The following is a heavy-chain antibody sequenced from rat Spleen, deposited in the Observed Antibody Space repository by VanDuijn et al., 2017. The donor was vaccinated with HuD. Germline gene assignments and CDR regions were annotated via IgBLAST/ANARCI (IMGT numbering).Heavy chain of an antibody. CDR3: TSNNFDY. CDR2: IANTGDYT. V-gene: IGHV5-31*01. Sequence: EVQLVESGGGLVQPGRSLKLSCAASGFTFNNYWMTWIRQAPGKGLEWVASIANTGDYTYYPDSVKGRFTISRDNAKSTLYLQMDSLRSEDTATYYCTSNNFDYWGQGVVVTVSS. J-gene: IGHJ2*01. D-gene: IGHD1-10*01. CDR1: GFTFNNYW.